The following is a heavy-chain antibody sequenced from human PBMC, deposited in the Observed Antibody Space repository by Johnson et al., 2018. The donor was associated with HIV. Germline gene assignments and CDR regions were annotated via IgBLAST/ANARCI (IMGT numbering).Heavy chain of an antibody. V-gene: IGHV3-48*03. CDR1: GFIFSSYD. Sequence: MQLVESGGGLVQPGGSLRLSCAASGFIFSSYDMHWVRQATGKGLEWVSYISSSGSTIYYADSVKGRFTISRDNAKNSLFLQMNSLRAEDTAMYYSARGLPNYYDSSGVDAFDIWCQGTMVTVSS. CDR2: ISSSGSTI. CDR3: ARGLPNYYDSSGVDAFDI. J-gene: IGHJ3*02. D-gene: IGHD3-22*01.